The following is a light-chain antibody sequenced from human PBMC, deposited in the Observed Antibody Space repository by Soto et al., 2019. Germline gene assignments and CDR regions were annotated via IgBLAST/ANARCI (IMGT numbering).Light chain of an antibody. Sequence: QSVLTQPASVSGSPGQSITISCSGSSSDVGNGYDSVSWYQQHPGKAPKLIIYEVTNRPSGVSSRSSGSKSGNTASLTISGLQAEDEADYYCSSYTVSVANYVFGTGTKVTVL. J-gene: IGLJ1*01. CDR2: EVT. CDR1: SSDVGNGYDS. V-gene: IGLV2-14*01. CDR3: SSYTVSVANYV.